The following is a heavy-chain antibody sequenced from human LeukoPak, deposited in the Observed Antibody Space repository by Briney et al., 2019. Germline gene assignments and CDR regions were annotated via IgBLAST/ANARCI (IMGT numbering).Heavy chain of an antibody. CDR2: INPNGGDT. J-gene: IGHJ4*02. CDR1: GHNFPPYF. Sequence: GASVKVSCKAAGHNFPPYFMHWVRQAPGQRLKWMGRINPNGGDTNYAQKFQGRVTMASDTSISTAYMELNSLISDDTAVYYCVRVGFTTSWSNFDYWGQGTLVTVSS. D-gene: IGHD2-2*01. CDR3: VRVGFTTSWSNFDY. V-gene: IGHV1-2*06.